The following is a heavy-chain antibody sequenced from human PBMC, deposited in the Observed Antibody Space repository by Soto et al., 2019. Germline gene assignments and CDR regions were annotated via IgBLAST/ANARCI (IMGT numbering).Heavy chain of an antibody. Sequence: QVQLVQSGAEVKKPGSSVKVSCKASGGTFSSYAISWVRQAPGQGLEWMGGIIPIFGTANYAQKFQGRVTITADKSTSTAYMELSSLRSEDTAVYYCARITGTTNYYYYSGMDVWGQGTTVTVSS. V-gene: IGHV1-69*06. D-gene: IGHD1-7*01. CDR2: IIPIFGTA. CDR3: ARITGTTNYYYYSGMDV. J-gene: IGHJ6*02. CDR1: GGTFSSYA.